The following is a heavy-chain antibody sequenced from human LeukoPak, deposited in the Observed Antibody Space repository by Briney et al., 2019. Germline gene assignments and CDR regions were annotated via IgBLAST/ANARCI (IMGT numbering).Heavy chain of an antibody. V-gene: IGHV1-69*13. Sequence: SVKVSCKASGGTFSSYAISWVRQAPGQGLEWMGGIIPIFGTANYAQKFQGRVTITADESTSTAYMELSSLRSEDTAVYYCARARKKYSSGWYLYYWGQGTLVTVSS. D-gene: IGHD6-19*01. J-gene: IGHJ4*02. CDR2: IIPIFGTA. CDR3: ARARKKYSSGWYLYY. CDR1: GGTFSSYA.